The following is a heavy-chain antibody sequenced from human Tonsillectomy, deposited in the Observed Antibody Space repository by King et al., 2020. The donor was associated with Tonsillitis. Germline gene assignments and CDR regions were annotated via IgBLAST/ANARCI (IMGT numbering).Heavy chain of an antibody. D-gene: IGHD3-10*01. CDR1: GFAFSGFG. V-gene: IGHV3-30*18. CDR2: ISFHGSNT. CDR3: AKGLYYYGSGTYYRRRDAFDV. Sequence: VQLVESGGGVVQPGRSLRLSCAASGFAFSGFGMYWVRQAPGKGLEWVSFISFHGSNTDYADSVKGRFTISRDSSNNTLYLQMESLRAEDTAVYYCAKGLYYYGSGTYYRRRDAFDVWGQGTMVTVS. J-gene: IGHJ3*01.